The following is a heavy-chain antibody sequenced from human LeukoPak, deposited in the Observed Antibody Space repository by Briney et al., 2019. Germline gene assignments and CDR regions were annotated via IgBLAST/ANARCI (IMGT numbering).Heavy chain of an antibody. Sequence: SEALSLTCTLSGGSISNYYWNWIRQPPGKGLDWIGYIYYSGSTKYNPSLKSRVTISVDTSKNQFSLRLSSVTAADTAVYYCARGGFLDPFDPWGQGTLVTVSS. CDR2: IYYSGST. CDR1: GGSISNYY. D-gene: IGHD1-1*01. J-gene: IGHJ5*02. V-gene: IGHV4-59*01. CDR3: ARGGFLDPFDP.